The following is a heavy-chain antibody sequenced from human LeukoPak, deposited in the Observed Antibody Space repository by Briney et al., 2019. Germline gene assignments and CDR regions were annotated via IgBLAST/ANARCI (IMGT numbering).Heavy chain of an antibody. CDR3: ARASPFSDFWSGYFAHFDY. V-gene: IGHV1-18*01. D-gene: IGHD3-3*01. CDR2: ISAYNGNT. J-gene: IGHJ4*02. Sequence: EASVKVSCKASGYTFTSYGISWVRQAPGQGLEWMGWISAYNGNTNYAQKLQGRVTMTTDTSTSTAYMELRSLRSDDTAVYYCARASPFSDFWSGYFAHFDYWGQGTLVTVSS. CDR1: GYTFTSYG.